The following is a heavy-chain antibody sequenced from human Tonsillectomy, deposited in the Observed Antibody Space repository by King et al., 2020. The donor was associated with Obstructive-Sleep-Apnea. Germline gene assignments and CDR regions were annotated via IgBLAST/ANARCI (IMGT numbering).Heavy chain of an antibody. CDR1: GFTFSGSA. Sequence: VQLVESGGGLVQPGGSLTLSCAASGFTFSGSALHWVRQASGKGLEWVGRIRSRANSYATAYAASVNGRFTISRDDSQNTAYLQMNSLKTEDTAVYYCTRINYYDSSGFRNWFDPWGQGTLVTVSS. CDR3: TRINYYDSSGFRNWFDP. D-gene: IGHD3-22*01. CDR2: IRSRANSYAT. V-gene: IGHV3-73*01. J-gene: IGHJ5*02.